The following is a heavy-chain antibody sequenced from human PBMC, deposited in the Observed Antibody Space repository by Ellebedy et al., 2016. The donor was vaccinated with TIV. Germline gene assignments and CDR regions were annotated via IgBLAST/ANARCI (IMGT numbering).Heavy chain of an antibody. V-gene: IGHV4-34*01. D-gene: IGHD6-6*01. Sequence: MPSETLSLTCAVYGGTFSGYCWRWIRQSPGTGLEWIGDICDIGSTKYNPSLKSRVTISMDPSKNQFSLKLTSLTAADTAMYFCARVHRRPPAAPRLRPGYHFDSWGQGILVTVSS. J-gene: IGHJ4*02. CDR2: ICDIGST. CDR3: ARVHRRPPAAPRLRPGYHFDS. CDR1: GGTFSGYC.